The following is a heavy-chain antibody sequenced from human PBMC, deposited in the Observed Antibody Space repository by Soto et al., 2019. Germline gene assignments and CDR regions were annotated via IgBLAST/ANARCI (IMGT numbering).Heavy chain of an antibody. Sequence: SETLSLTCTVSGXSIISSSYYWGWIRQPPGKGLEWIGSIYYSGSTYYNPSLKSRVTISVDTSKNQFSLKLSSVTAADTAVYYCARTAAAGTFKGWFDPWGQGTLVTVSS. CDR2: IYYSGST. D-gene: IGHD6-13*01. J-gene: IGHJ5*02. CDR1: GXSIISSSYY. V-gene: IGHV4-39*01. CDR3: ARTAAAGTFKGWFDP.